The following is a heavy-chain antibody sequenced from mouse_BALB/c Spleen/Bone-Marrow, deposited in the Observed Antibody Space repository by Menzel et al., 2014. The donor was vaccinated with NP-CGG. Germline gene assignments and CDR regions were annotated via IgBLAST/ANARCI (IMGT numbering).Heavy chain of an antibody. J-gene: IGHJ2*01. CDR2: INPSNGRT. CDR1: GYTLTSYW. D-gene: IGHD2-4*01. V-gene: IGHV1S81*02. CDR3: ARERYDYDWKDY. Sequence: VQLQQSGAELVKPGASVKLSCKASGYTLTSYWMHWVKQRPGQGLEWIGEINPSNGRTNYNEKFKSKATLTVDKSSSTAYMQLSSLTSEDSAVYYCARERYDYDWKDYWGQGTTLTVSS.